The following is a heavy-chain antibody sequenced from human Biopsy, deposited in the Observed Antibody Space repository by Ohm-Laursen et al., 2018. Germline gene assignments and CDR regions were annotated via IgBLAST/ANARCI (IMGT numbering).Heavy chain of an antibody. CDR1: GLSLSTSGVS. CDR2: MSWVLCK. J-gene: IGHJ6*02. CDR3: ARIVTVRCGGDNCYDYHGMDV. V-gene: IGHV2-70*16. Sequence: TQTLPLTCTFSGLSLSTSGVSVSWVRQPPGKALDWLACMSWVLCKLYKTSLKTRLNIFQDTSKNQVLLEMSNMDPVDTATYYCARIVTVRCGGDNCYDYHGMDVWGQGTTVTVSS. D-gene: IGHD2-21*01.